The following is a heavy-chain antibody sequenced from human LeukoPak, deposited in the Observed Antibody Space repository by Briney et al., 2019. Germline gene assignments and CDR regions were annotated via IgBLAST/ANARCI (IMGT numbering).Heavy chain of an antibody. CDR1: GYSFTTYW. D-gene: IGHD6-13*01. CDR3: ARHVETGSWGKPGFEY. J-gene: IGHJ4*02. Sequence: GASLKISCEGSGYSFTTYWIGWVRHMPGKGLEWVGIIFPTNSDTRDSPSFQGQVTISADKSINTAYLQWSSLKASDTATYYCARHVETGSWGKPGFEYWGQGTLVTVSS. V-gene: IGHV5-51*01. CDR2: IFPTNSDT.